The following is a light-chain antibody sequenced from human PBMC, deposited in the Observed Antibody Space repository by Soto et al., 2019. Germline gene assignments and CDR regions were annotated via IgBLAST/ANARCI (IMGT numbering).Light chain of an antibody. V-gene: IGLV2-11*01. CDR3: CSFAGRYSYVV. Sequence: QPVLTQPRSVSGSPGQSVTISCTGTSSDVGGYNFVSWYQQHPGKAPKLLIHNVSKRHSGVTDRFSGSKSGNTASLTISGLQADDEAEYYCCSFAGRYSYVVFGGGTQLTVL. J-gene: IGLJ2*01. CDR2: NVS. CDR1: SSDVGGYNF.